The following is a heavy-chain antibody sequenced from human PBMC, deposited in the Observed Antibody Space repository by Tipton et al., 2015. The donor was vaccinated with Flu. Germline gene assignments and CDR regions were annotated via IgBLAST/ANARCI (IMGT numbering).Heavy chain of an antibody. CDR1: GGSISSGSYY. CDR2: IYTSGST. J-gene: IGHJ5*02. CDR3: ARVLFGEKDWFDP. Sequence: TLSLTCTVSGGSISSGSYYWSWIRQPAGKGLEWIGRIYTSGSTNYNPSLKSRVTISVDTPKDQFPLQLSSVTAADTAVYHCARVLFGEKDWFDPWGQGTLVTVS. V-gene: IGHV4-61*02. D-gene: IGHD3-10*01.